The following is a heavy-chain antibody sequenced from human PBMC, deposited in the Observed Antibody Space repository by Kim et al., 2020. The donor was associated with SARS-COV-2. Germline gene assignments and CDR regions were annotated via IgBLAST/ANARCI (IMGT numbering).Heavy chain of an antibody. CDR3: ARDRSPDLVGALDY. CDR1: GFTFSSYS. Sequence: GGSLRLSCAASGFTFSSYSMNWVRQAPGKGLEWVSSISSSSSYIYYADSVKGRFTISRDNAKNSLYLQMNSLRAEDTAVYYCARDRSPDLVGALDYWGQGTLVTVSS. D-gene: IGHD1-26*01. CDR2: ISSSSSYI. J-gene: IGHJ4*02. V-gene: IGHV3-21*01.